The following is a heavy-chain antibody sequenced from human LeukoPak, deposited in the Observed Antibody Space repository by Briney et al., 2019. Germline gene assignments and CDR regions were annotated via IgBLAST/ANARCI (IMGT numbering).Heavy chain of an antibody. Sequence: ASVKVSCKASGGTFSSYAISWVRQAPGQGLEWMGRIIPILGIANYAQKFQGRVTITADKSTSTAYTELSSLRSEDTAVYYCARGEYDYVWGSYRPIDYWGQGTLVTVSS. D-gene: IGHD3-16*02. CDR2: IIPILGIA. CDR1: GGTFSSYA. CDR3: ARGEYDYVWGSYRPIDY. J-gene: IGHJ4*02. V-gene: IGHV1-69*04.